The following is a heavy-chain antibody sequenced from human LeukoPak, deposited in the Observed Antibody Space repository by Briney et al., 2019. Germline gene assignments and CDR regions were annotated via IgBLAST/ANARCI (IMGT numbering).Heavy chain of an antibody. CDR2: IDPSTGST. V-gene: IGHV1-46*01. D-gene: IGHD3-22*01. J-gene: IGHJ4*02. CDR3: AREQYYSDGSGYATLFDY. Sequence: ASVKASCKASGYTFTNYYIHWVRQAPGQGLEWMGIIDPSTGSTDFAQKFQGRVTMTRDTYTSTVYMELSSLRSEDTAVHYCAREQYYSDGSGYATLFDYWGLGTLVTVSS. CDR1: GYTFTNYY.